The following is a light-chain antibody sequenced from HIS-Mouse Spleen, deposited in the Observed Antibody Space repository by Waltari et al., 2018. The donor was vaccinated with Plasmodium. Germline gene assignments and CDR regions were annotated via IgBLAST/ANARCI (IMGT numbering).Light chain of an antibody. Sequence: SYELTQPPSVSVSPGQTARITCPGDALPKQYAYWYQQKPGQAPVLVIYKDSERPSGIPERFSGSSSGTTGTLTISGVQAEDEADYYCQSADSSGTYRVFGGGTKLTVL. J-gene: IGLJ2*01. CDR2: KDS. V-gene: IGLV3-25*03. CDR1: ALPKQY. CDR3: QSADSSGTYRV.